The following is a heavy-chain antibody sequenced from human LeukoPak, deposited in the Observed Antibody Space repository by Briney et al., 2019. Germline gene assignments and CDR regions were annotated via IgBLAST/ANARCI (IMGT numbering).Heavy chain of an antibody. J-gene: IGHJ4*02. D-gene: IGHD6-19*01. Sequence: PGGSLRLSCAASGFTFSSYSMNWVRQAPGKGLEWVSSISSSSSYIYYADSVKGRFTISRDNAEDSLYLQMNSLRAEDTAVYYCARDLAAVAAPFDYWGQGTLVTVSS. CDR1: GFTFSSYS. V-gene: IGHV3-21*01. CDR3: ARDLAAVAAPFDY. CDR2: ISSSSSYI.